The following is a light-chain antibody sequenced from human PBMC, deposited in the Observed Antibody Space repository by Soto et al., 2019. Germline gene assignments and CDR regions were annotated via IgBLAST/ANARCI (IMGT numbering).Light chain of an antibody. J-gene: IGKJ1*01. CDR2: GAS. CDR3: QQYGSSPPWT. Sequence: EIVLTQSPATLSLSPGERATLSCRASQGVSSSLAWYQQKPGQAPRLLIYGASSRATGIPDRFSGSGSGTDFTLTISRLEPEDFAVYYCQQYGSSPPWTFGQGTKV. CDR1: QGVSSS. V-gene: IGKV3-20*01.